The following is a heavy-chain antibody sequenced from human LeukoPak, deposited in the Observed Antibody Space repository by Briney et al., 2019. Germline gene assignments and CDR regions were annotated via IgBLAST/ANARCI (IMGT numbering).Heavy chain of an antibody. J-gene: IGHJ4*02. CDR3: AKVGESSGGYYSFDY. CDR1: GFTFHDYA. Sequence: PGGSLRLSCAASGFTFHDYAMHWVRHVPGKGLEWVSLISGDGGDTYYADSVKGRFAISRDNSKNSLYLQMDGLRTEDTALYYCAKVGESSGGYYSFDYWGQGTLVTVSS. V-gene: IGHV3-43*02. D-gene: IGHD3-22*01. CDR2: ISGDGGDT.